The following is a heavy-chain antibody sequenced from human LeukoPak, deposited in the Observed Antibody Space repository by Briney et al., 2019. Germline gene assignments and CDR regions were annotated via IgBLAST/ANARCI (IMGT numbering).Heavy chain of an antibody. V-gene: IGHV4-39*01. D-gene: IGHD2-2*01. Sequence: SETLSLTCTASGGSISSSSYYWGWIRQPPGKGLEWSGSIYYSGSTYYNPSLKSRVTISVYTSKNQFSLKLSSVTAADTAVYYCARHPHYCSSTSCPPRWFDPWGQGTLVTVSS. CDR1: GGSISSSSYY. CDR2: IYYSGST. CDR3: ARHPHYCSSTSCPPRWFDP. J-gene: IGHJ5*02.